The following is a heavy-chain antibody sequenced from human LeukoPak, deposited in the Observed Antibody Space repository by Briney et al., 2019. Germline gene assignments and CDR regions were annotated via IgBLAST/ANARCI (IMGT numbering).Heavy chain of an antibody. D-gene: IGHD5-12*01. V-gene: IGHV3-23*01. CDR1: GLTFSSYA. J-gene: IGHJ4*02. Sequence: QTGGSLRLSCIASGLTFSSYAMNWVRQAPGKGLEWISAIGSTGGSTFYADSVKGRFTISRDNSKNTLYLQMNSLRAEDTAVYYCANSGRYSGYDLQTRWYENWGQGTLVTVSS. CDR3: ANSGRYSGYDLQTRWYEN. CDR2: IGSTGGST.